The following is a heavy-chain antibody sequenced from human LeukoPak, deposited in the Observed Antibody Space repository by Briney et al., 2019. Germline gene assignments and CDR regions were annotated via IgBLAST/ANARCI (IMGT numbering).Heavy chain of an antibody. J-gene: IGHJ5*02. Sequence: GGSLRLSCAASGFTFTSYATNWVRQAPGKGLEWVSAVSGSGGSTYYADSVKGRFTISRDNSKNTLYLQMNNLRAEDTAVYYCAKPLVPAASCFDPWGQGTLVTVSS. D-gene: IGHD2-2*01. CDR1: GFTFTSYA. CDR2: VSGSGGST. V-gene: IGHV3-23*01. CDR3: AKPLVPAASCFDP.